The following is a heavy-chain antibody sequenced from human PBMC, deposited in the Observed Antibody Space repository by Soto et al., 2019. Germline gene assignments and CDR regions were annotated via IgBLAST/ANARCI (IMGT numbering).Heavy chain of an antibody. V-gene: IGHV1-69*13. J-gene: IGHJ6*03. CDR3: ARVVHTSAAVDMDV. Sequence: SVKVSCKASGGTFSSYAISWVRRAPGEGLEWMGGIIPIFGTANYAQKFQGRVTITADESTSTAYMELSSLRSEDTAVYYCARVVHTSAAVDMDVWGKGATVTVSS. CDR2: IIPIFGTA. CDR1: GGTFSSYA. D-gene: IGHD1-1*01.